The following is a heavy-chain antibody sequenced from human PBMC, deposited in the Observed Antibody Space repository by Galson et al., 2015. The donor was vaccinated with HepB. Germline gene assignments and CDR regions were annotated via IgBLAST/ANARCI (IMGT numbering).Heavy chain of an antibody. J-gene: IGHJ5*02. CDR2: ISSSSTYI. CDR1: GFSFSNYT. D-gene: IGHD3-3*01. V-gene: IGHV3-21*01. Sequence: SLRLSCAASGFSFSNYTMNWVRQAPGKGLEWVSSISSSSTYIHYADSVKGRFTISRDNAKNSLYLQMNSLRAEDTAVYPCVRDSRARDFWSGYDWFDPWGQGTLVTVSS. CDR3: VRDSRARDFWSGYDWFDP.